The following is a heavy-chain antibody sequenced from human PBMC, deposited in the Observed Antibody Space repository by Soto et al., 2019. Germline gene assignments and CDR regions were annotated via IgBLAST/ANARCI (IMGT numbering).Heavy chain of an antibody. V-gene: IGHV3-30*03. CDR1: GFTFSSYG. J-gene: IGHJ4*02. D-gene: IGHD3-22*01. CDR2: ISYDGSNK. CDR3: AGFYYDSSGYQY. Sequence: PGGSLRLSCAASGFTFSSYGMHWVRQAPGKGLEWVAVISYDGSNKYYADSVKGRFTISRDNSKNTLYLQMNSLRAEDTAVYYCAGFYYDSSGYQYWGQGTLVTV.